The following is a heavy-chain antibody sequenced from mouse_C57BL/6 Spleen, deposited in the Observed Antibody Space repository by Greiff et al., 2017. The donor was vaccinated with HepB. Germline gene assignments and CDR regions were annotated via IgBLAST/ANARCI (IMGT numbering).Heavy chain of an antibody. D-gene: IGHD1-1*01. CDR3: TDYYGSSNPFAY. Sequence: EVMLVESGGGLVQPGGSMKLSCVASGFTFSNYWMNWVRQSPEKGLEWVAQIRLKSDNYATHYAESVKGRFTISRDDSKSSVYLQMNNLRAEDTGIYYCTDYYGSSNPFAYWGQGTLVTVSA. J-gene: IGHJ3*01. CDR1: GFTFSNYW. CDR2: IRLKSDNYAT. V-gene: IGHV6-3*01.